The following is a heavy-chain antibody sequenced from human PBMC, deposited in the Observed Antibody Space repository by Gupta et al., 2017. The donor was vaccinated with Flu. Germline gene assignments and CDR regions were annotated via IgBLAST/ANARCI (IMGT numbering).Heavy chain of an antibody. CDR3: AKDDYFDL. Sequence: EMQLLESGGGLIQPGGSVRLSCVASGFTFSSYGMSWVRQAPGKGLEWVSAISGRGDRTYYADAVKGRFTISRDNSKNTLYLQMKTLRVEDTAVYYCAKDDYFDLWGQGTLVTVSS. CDR1: GFTFSSYG. CDR2: ISGRGDRT. J-gene: IGHJ4*02. V-gene: IGHV3-23*01.